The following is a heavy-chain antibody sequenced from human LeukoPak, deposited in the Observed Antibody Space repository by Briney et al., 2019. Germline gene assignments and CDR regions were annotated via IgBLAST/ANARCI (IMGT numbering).Heavy chain of an antibody. V-gene: IGHV3-23*01. Sequence: PGGSLRLSCAASGFTVSNYAMTWVRQAPGKGLEWVSAISAGGVDTFYADSVRGRFTISRDNSKSTLYLQMNGLGAEDTAVYYCAAKEGLTGYLSGSFECWGQGTLVTVSS. CDR1: GFTVSNYA. CDR3: AAKEGLTGYLSGSFEC. J-gene: IGHJ4*02. CDR2: ISAGGVDT. D-gene: IGHD3-9*01.